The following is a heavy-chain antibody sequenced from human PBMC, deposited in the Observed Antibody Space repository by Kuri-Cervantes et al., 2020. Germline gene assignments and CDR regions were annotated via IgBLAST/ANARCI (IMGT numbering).Heavy chain of an antibody. Sequence: GESLKISCTASGFTFGDYAMSWFRQAPGKGLEWVGFIRSKAYGGTTEYAASVKGRFTISRDDSKSIAYLQMNSLKTEDTAVYYCTRSPATTMIVVVIHLDYWGQGTLVTVSS. D-gene: IGHD3-22*01. CDR1: GFTFGDYA. CDR2: IRSKAYGGTT. J-gene: IGHJ4*02. V-gene: IGHV3-49*03. CDR3: TRSPATTMIVVVIHLDY.